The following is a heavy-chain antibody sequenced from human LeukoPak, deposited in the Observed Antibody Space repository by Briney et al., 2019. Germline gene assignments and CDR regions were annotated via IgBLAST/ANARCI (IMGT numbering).Heavy chain of an antibody. D-gene: IGHD6-6*01. V-gene: IGHV4-34*01. CDR3: ARDGRRYSSSYDY. J-gene: IGHJ4*02. CDR1: GGSLSDYY. Sequence: SETLSLTCAVYGGSLSDYYWNWIRQPPGKGLEWIGEINHNGSTNCNPSLKSRVLMSLDTSKNQFSLNLNSVTAADTAVYYCARDGRRYSSSYDYWGQGTLVTVSS. CDR2: INHNGST.